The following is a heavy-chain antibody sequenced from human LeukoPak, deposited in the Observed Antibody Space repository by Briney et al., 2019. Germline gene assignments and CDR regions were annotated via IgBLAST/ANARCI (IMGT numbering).Heavy chain of an antibody. CDR2: IRDDGTNK. CDR3: ASLYYDFWSGYRDY. J-gene: IGHJ4*02. V-gene: IGHV3-30*02. CDR1: GFTFSSYG. Sequence: GGSLRLSCAASGFTFSSYGLHWVRQAPGKGLEWVAFIRDDGTNKNFADSVKGRFTISRDNAKNSLYLQMNSLRAEDTAVYYCASLYYDFWSGYRDYWGQGTLVTVSS. D-gene: IGHD3-3*01.